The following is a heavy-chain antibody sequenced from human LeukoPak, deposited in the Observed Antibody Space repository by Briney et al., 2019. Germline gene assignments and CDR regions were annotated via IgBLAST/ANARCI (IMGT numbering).Heavy chain of an antibody. CDR1: GYTFTGYY. Sequence: ASVKVSCKASGYTFTGYYMHWVRQAPGQGLEWMGWINPNSGGTNYAQKFQGRVTMTRDTSISTAYMELSRLRSDDTAVYYCARGWQWLVPTPDFDYWGQGTLVTVSS. CDR3: ARGWQWLVPTPDFDY. CDR2: INPNSGGT. J-gene: IGHJ4*02. D-gene: IGHD6-19*01. V-gene: IGHV1-2*02.